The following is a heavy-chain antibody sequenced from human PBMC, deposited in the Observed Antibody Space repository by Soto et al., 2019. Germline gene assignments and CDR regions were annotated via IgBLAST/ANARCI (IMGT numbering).Heavy chain of an antibody. D-gene: IGHD6-25*01. CDR3: GSVRPSGYVLS. V-gene: IGHV4-59*01. J-gene: IGHJ5*02. CDR2: VYFSGNT. CDR1: GGSLSSYY. Sequence: SETLSLTCTVSGGSLSSYYWSWIRQAPGKGLEWIGYVYFSGNTNYNPSLKSRVTISIDTSKNQFSLRLASVTAADTAFYYCGSVRPSGYVLSWGQGTLVTVSS.